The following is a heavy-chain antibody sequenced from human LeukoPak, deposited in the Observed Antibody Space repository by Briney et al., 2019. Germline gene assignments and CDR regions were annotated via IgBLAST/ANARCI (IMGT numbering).Heavy chain of an antibody. CDR2: IYPGDSDT. J-gene: IGHJ4*02. CDR3: ARRIAVAGTDYFDY. CDR1: GYSFTSYW. V-gene: IGHV5-51*01. D-gene: IGHD6-19*01. Sequence: GESPKISCKGSGYSFTSYWIGWVRQMPGKGLEWMGIIYPGDSDTRYSPSFQGQVTISADKSISTAYVQWSSLKASDTAMYYCARRIAVAGTDYFDYWGQGTLVTVSS.